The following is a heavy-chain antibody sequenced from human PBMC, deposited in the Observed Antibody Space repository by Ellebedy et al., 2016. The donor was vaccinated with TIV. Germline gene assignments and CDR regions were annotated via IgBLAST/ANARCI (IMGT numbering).Heavy chain of an antibody. V-gene: IGHV3-11*06. CDR3: ARDGLAYCGGDCSRPFDY. CDR1: GFTFSDYY. CDR2: ISSSSSYT. D-gene: IGHD2-21*02. Sequence: GESLKISCAASGFTFSDYYMSWIRQAPGKGLEWVSYISSSSSYTNYADSVKGRFTISRDNAKNSLYLQMNSLRAEDTAVYYCARDGLAYCGGDCSRPFDYWGQGTLVTVSS. J-gene: IGHJ4*02.